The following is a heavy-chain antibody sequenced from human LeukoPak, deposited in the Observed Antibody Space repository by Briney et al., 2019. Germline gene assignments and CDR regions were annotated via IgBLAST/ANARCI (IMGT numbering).Heavy chain of an antibody. J-gene: IGHJ4*02. CDR1: GGTFSNYA. Sequence: SVKVSCKASGGTFSNYAISWVRQAPGQGLEWMGRIIPILGIANYAQKFQGRVTITADKSTSTAYMELRSLRSDDTAVYYCARPATTVTTQNPYYFDYWGQGTLVTVSS. D-gene: IGHD4-17*01. CDR3: ARPATTVTTQNPYYFDY. V-gene: IGHV1-69*04. CDR2: IIPILGIA.